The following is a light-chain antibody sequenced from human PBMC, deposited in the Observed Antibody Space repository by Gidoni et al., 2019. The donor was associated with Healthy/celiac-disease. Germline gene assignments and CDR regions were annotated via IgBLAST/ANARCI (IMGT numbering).Light chain of an antibody. CDR2: AAS. Sequence: DIQLTQSPSFLSASVGDRVTITCRASQGISSYLAWYQQKPGKAPKLLIYAASTLQSGVPSRFSCSGSGTEFTLTISSLQPEDFATYYGQQLNSYPLTFGGGTKVEIK. CDR3: QQLNSYPLT. J-gene: IGKJ4*01. V-gene: IGKV1-9*01. CDR1: QGISSY.